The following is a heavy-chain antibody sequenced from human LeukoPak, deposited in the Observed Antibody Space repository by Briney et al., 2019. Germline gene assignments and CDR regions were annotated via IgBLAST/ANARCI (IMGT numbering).Heavy chain of an antibody. J-gene: IGHJ4*02. CDR2: ISANAAST. D-gene: IGHD3-10*01. V-gene: IGHV3-23*01. Sequence: GGSLRLSCAASGFTLSSYAMSWVRQAPGKGLEWVSAISANAASTYNADSVKGRFTISRDNSRNTVYLQMNSLRAEDTAVYYCAKVGGSGSYFPDYWGQGTLVTVSS. CDR3: AKVGGSGSYFPDY. CDR1: GFTLSSYA.